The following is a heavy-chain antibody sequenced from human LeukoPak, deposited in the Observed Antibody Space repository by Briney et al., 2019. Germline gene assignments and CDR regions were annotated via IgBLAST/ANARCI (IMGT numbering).Heavy chain of an antibody. J-gene: IGHJ3*01. CDR2: ISGSGDNT. Sequence: PGGSLRLPCAASGFTFSSHGMSWVRQAPGKGLEWVSTISGSGDNTYYADSVKGRFTISRDNSKNTLYLQMNSLRAEDTAVYYCARDSNYYDSSGYLAPSWGQGTMVTVSS. V-gene: IGHV3-23*01. CDR3: ARDSNYYDSSGYLAPS. CDR1: GFTFSSHG. D-gene: IGHD3-22*01.